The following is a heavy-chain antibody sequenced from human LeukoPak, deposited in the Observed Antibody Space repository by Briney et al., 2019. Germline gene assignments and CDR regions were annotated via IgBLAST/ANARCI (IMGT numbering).Heavy chain of an antibody. D-gene: IGHD6-13*01. CDR1: GYTFTSYY. CDR3: ARDRDRYSSSWYVGYYFDY. CDR2: INPSGGST. V-gene: IGHV1-46*01. Sequence: ASVTVSCKASGYTFTSYYMHWVRQAPGQGLEWMGIINPSGGSTSYAQKFQGRVTMTRDTSTSTVYMELSSLRPEDTAVYYCARDRDRYSSSWYVGYYFDYWGQGTLVTVSS. J-gene: IGHJ4*02.